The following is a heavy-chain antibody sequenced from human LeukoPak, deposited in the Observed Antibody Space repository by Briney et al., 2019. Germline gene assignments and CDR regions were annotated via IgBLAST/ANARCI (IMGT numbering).Heavy chain of an antibody. Sequence: GGSLRLSCTASGFTFGDYAMSWYRQAPGKGLEWVGFIRSKAYGGTTEYAASVKGRFTISRDDSKSIAYLQMNSLKTEDTAVYYCTSARNPYYYDSSQEPPDAFDIWGQGTMVTVPS. J-gene: IGHJ3*02. CDR1: GFTFGDYA. CDR2: IRSKAYGGTT. D-gene: IGHD3-22*01. CDR3: TSARNPYYYDSSQEPPDAFDI. V-gene: IGHV3-49*03.